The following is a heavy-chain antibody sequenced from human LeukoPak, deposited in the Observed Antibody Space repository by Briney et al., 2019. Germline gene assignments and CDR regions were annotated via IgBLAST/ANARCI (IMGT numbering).Heavy chain of an antibody. CDR1: GGSISSYY. CDR2: IYYRGST. CDR3: AKRSSGWYKSAFDI. V-gene: IGHV4-59*01. D-gene: IGHD6-19*01. J-gene: IGHJ3*02. Sequence: SETLSLTCTVSGGSISSYYWSWIRQPPGKGLEWIGYIYYRGSTNYNPSLKSRVTISVDTSKNQFSLKLSSVTAADTAVYYCAKRSSGWYKSAFDIWGQGTMVTVSS.